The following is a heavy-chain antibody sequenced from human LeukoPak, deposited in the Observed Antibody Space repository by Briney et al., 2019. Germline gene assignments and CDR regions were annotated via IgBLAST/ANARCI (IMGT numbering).Heavy chain of an antibody. V-gene: IGHV3-23*01. D-gene: IGHD3-22*01. Sequence: GGSLRLSCAASGFTFRSYAMSWVRQAPGKGLEWVSAISGSGGSTYYADSVKGRFNISRDNSKNTLYLRMNSLRAEDTAVYYCAKGDYYDSSGYYYEGAFDIWGQGTMVTVSS. CDR1: GFTFRSYA. CDR3: AKGDYYDSSGYYYEGAFDI. CDR2: ISGSGGST. J-gene: IGHJ3*02.